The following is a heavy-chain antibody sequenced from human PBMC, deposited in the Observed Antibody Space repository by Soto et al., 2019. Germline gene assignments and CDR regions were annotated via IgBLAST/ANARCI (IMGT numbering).Heavy chain of an antibody. D-gene: IGHD3-10*01. CDR2: IKSKTDGGTT. J-gene: IGHJ3*02. Sequence: PGGSLRLSCAASGFTFNNAWMSWVRQAPGKGLEWVGRIKSKTDGGTTDYAAPVKGRFTISRDDSKNTLYLQMNSLKTEDTAVYYCTTRLLWFGELPNPDAFDIWGQGTMVTVSS. CDR3: TTRLLWFGELPNPDAFDI. CDR1: GFTFNNAW. V-gene: IGHV3-15*01.